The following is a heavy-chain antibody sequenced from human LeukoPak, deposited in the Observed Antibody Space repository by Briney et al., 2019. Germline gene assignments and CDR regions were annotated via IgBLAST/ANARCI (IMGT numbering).Heavy chain of an antibody. D-gene: IGHD3-10*01. J-gene: IGHJ6*02. CDR3: ARYMVRGVIDYYYGMDV. CDR1: GYTFTSYA. V-gene: IGHV1-3*01. Sequence: GASVKVSCKASGYTFTSYAMHWVRQAPGQRLEWMGWINAGNGNTKYSQKFQGRVTITRDTSASTAYMELSSLRSEDTAVYYCARYMVRGVIDYYYGMDVWGQGTTVTVSS. CDR2: INAGNGNT.